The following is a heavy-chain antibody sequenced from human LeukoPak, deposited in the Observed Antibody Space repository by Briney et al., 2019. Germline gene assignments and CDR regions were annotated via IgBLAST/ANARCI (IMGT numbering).Heavy chain of an antibody. CDR2: ISAYNGNT. J-gene: IGHJ5*02. CDR1: GYTFTSYG. V-gene: IGHV1-18*01. CDR3: AILSDPLNWFDP. Sequence: ASVKASCKASGYTFTSYGISWVRQAPGQGLEWMGWISAYNGNTNYAQKLQGRVTMTTDTSTSTAYMELRSLRSDDTAVYYCAILSDPLNWFDPWGQGTLVTVSS. D-gene: IGHD3-10*01.